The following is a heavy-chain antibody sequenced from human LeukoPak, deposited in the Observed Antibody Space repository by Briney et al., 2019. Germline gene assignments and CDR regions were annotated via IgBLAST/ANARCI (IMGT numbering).Heavy chain of an antibody. V-gene: IGHV4-59*01. CDR1: GGSISSYY. CDR2: IYYSGST. D-gene: IGHD5-24*01. Sequence: PSETPSLTCTVSGGSISSYYWSWIRQPPGKGLEWIGYIYYSGSTNYNPSLKSRVTISVDTSKNQFSLKLSSVTAADTAVYYCARDGYNSYFDYWGQGTLVTVSS. CDR3: ARDGYNSYFDY. J-gene: IGHJ4*02.